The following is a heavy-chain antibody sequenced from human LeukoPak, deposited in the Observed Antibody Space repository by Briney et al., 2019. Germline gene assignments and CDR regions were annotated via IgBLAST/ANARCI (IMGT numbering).Heavy chain of an antibody. V-gene: IGHV3-66*01. Sequence: GGSLRLSCAASGFTVGNNYMNWVRQAPGKGLEWVSLIFSHGETSYADSVKGRFTISRDNSKNTLYLQLNGLRVEDTAVYYCARDPPAVSINTYAWGQGTLVTVSS. D-gene: IGHD2-8*01. CDR1: GFTVGNNY. J-gene: IGHJ4*02. CDR3: ARDPPAVSINTYA. CDR2: IFSHGET.